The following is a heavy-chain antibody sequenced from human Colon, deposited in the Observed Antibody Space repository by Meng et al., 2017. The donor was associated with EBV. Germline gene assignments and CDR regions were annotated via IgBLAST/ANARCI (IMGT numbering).Heavy chain of an antibody. D-gene: IGHD3-10*01. CDR2: IPHRGSS. CDR3: LGGSGGSV. CDR1: GCSSTNHNW. V-gene: IGHV4-4*02. J-gene: IGHJ1*01. Sequence: RQPAPDALVPSATLHLLFAVCGCSSTNHNWWAWVRQPPGKGLEWIGEIPHRGSSAYNPSLKSRVSMSIDKSKNQFSLKLTSVTAADTAVYHCLGGSGGSVWGQGTLVTVSS.